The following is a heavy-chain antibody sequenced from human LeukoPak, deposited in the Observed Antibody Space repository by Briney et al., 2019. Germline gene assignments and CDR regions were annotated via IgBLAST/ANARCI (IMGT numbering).Heavy chain of an antibody. CDR3: ARALPRGDKSGSSSLGGGYFDL. CDR1: GYTFTSYD. J-gene: IGHJ2*01. V-gene: IGHV1-8*01. CDR2: MNPNSGNT. Sequence: ASVKVSCKASGYTFTSYDINWVRQATGQGLEWMGWMNPNSGNTGYAQKFQGRVTMTRNTSISTAYMELSSLRSEDTAVYYCARALPRGDKSGSSSLGGGYFDLWGRGTLVTVSS. D-gene: IGHD6-6*01.